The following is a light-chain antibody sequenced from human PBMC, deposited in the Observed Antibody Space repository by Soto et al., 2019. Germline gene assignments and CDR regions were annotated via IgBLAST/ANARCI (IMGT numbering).Light chain of an antibody. V-gene: IGLV1-51*01. CDR1: SSNIGNNY. CDR2: HDN. J-gene: IGLJ2*01. Sequence: QSVLTQPPSVSAAPGQKVSISCSGSSSNIGNNYVSWYQQFPGKAPKLLIYHDNQRPSGISDRISGSKSGTSATLGITGLQTGDEADYYCATWDSSLSAEAFGGGTKDTVL. CDR3: ATWDSSLSAEA.